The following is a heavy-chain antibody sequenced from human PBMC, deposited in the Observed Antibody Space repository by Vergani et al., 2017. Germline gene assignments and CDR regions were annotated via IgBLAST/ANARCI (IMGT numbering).Heavy chain of an antibody. J-gene: IGHJ3*02. CDR3: ARDQTPALLAAAGLDAFDI. D-gene: IGHD6-13*01. CDR2: ISSSSSYT. CDR1: GFTFSSYA. V-gene: IGHV3-21*05. Sequence: VQLVESGGGVVQPGRSLRLSCAASGFTFSSYAMHWVRQAPGKGLEWVSYISSSSSYTNYADSVKGRFTISRDNAKNSLYLQMNSLRAEDTAVYYCARDQTPALLAAAGLDAFDIWGQGTMVTVSS.